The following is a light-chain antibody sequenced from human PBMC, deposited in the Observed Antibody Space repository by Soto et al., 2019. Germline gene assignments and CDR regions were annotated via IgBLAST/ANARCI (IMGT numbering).Light chain of an antibody. J-gene: IGKJ4*01. CDR3: QQFNIWQHMLS. CDR1: QVVGSN. Sequence: IVVTQSPATLSVSPGERATLSCRASQVVGSNLACSQQRPGQAPRLLIYDASTRATGIPDRFSGSGSGTEFTLTISSLQSEDFAVYYCQQFNIWQHMLSFGGGTKLEMK. CDR2: DAS. V-gene: IGKV3-15*01.